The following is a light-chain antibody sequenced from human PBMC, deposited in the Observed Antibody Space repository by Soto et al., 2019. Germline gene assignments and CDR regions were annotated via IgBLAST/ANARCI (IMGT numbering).Light chain of an antibody. CDR1: QTISSL. J-gene: IGKJ1*01. CDR2: KAS. V-gene: IGKV1-5*03. Sequence: IKMTQSPFSLSASVSDRVTITCRASQTISSLLAWYQHKPGKGPKLLIYKASTLKSGVPSRFSGSGSGTEFTLTISSLQPDDFATYYCQHYNSYSEAFGQGTKVDIK. CDR3: QHYNSYSEA.